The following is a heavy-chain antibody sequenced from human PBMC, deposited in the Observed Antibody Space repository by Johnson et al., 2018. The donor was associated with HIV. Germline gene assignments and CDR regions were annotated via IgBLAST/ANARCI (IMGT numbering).Heavy chain of an antibody. CDR2: IKSTTDGGTT. CDR1: GFTFSNAW. J-gene: IGHJ3*02. CDR3: TTPGYDTEDAFDI. Sequence: VQLVESGGGLVKPGGSLRLSCAASGFTFSNAWMSWVRQAPGKGLEWVGRIKSTTDGGTTDYAAPVQGRFTISRDDSKNTLYLQMNSLKTEDTAVYYCTTPGYDTEDAFDIWGQGTMVTVSS. D-gene: IGHD3-9*01. V-gene: IGHV3-15*01.